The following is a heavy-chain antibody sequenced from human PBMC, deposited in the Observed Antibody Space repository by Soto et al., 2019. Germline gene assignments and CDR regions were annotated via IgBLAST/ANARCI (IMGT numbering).Heavy chain of an antibody. CDR1: GGSLRNSV. J-gene: IGHJ4*02. CDR3: ARLGHPGH. V-gene: IGHV1-69*01. Sequence: QVQLVQSGAEVKKPGSSVKVSCTASGGSLRNSVISWVRQAPAQRLEWMGGVIPILGTANYAQKFQGRVTMTADEATSTAYMDLSSLSPDVTAVYYCARLGHPGHWGPGTLVIVSS. CDR2: VIPILGTA.